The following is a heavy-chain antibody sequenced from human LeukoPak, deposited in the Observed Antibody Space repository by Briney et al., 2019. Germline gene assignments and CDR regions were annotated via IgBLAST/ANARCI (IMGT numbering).Heavy chain of an antibody. CDR1: GFTFSNYA. CDR2: ISGSGVTS. J-gene: IGHJ4*02. D-gene: IGHD3-3*01. V-gene: IGHV3-23*01. CDR3: AKDAEPDFWSGYRFES. Sequence: GGSLRLSCAASGFTFSNYAMTWVRQAPGKGLEWVSAISGSGVTSHYADSVKGRFTISRDNSKNTLYLLMNNLEAEDTAIYYCAKDAEPDFWSGYRFESWGQGTLVTVSS.